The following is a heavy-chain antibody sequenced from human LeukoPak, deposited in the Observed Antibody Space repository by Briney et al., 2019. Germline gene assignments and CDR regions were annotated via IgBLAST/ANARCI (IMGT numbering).Heavy chain of an antibody. Sequence: GRSLRPSCAASGFTFDDYAMHWVRQAPGKGLEWVSGIRWNSGSIGYADSVKGRFTISRDNAKNSLYLQMNSLRAEDTALYYCAKDTGYYESSGYPDSWGQGTMVTVSS. J-gene: IGHJ3*02. CDR1: GFTFDDYA. CDR3: AKDTGYYESSGYPDS. D-gene: IGHD3-22*01. V-gene: IGHV3-9*01. CDR2: IRWNSGSI.